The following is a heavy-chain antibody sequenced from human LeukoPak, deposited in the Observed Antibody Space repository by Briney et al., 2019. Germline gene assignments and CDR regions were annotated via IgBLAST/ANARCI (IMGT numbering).Heavy chain of an antibody. V-gene: IGHV4-61*02. CDR1: GGSISSGSYY. CDR2: IYTSGST. D-gene: IGHD3-22*01. CDR3: AREGGYYDSSGYAYNWFDP. Sequence: SETLSLXCTVSGGSISSGSYYWSWIRQPAGKGLEWIGRIYTSGSTNYNPSLKSRVTISVDTSKNQFSLKLSSVTAADTAVYYCAREGGYYDSSGYAYNWFDPWGQGTLVTVSS. J-gene: IGHJ5*02.